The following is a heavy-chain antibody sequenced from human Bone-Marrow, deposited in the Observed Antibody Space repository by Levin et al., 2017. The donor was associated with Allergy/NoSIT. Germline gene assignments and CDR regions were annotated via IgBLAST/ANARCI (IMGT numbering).Heavy chain of an antibody. CDR2: ISWDGDKK. J-gene: IGHJ6*02. V-gene: IGHV3-9*01. CDR3: AKDTSPAYCGGDVLCHYDNSYYYAMDV. D-gene: IGHD2-21*02. CDR1: RFTFDDYA. Sequence: GGSLRLSCAASRFTFDDYAMHWVRQAPGKGLEWVSGISWDGDKKGYADSVKGRFTISRDNAKNSLYLQMNSLRAEDTALYYCAKDTSPAYCGGDVLCHYDNSYYYAMDVWGQGTTVTVSS.